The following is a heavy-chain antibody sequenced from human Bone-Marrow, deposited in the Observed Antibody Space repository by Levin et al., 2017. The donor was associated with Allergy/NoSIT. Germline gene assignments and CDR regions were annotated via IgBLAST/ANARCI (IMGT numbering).Heavy chain of an antibody. V-gene: IGHV3-30*03. CDR3: VPNMDY. D-gene: IGHD1/OR15-1a*01. J-gene: IGHJ4*02. CDR2: ISNDGTHQ. Sequence: TGGSLRLSCAASGFIFSDYGVHWVRQAPGKGLQWVAFISNDGTHQSYAGSVKGRFTISRDNAMSTLSLQMNSLGTEDTALYFCVPNMDYWGQGTVVTVSS. CDR1: GFIFSDYG.